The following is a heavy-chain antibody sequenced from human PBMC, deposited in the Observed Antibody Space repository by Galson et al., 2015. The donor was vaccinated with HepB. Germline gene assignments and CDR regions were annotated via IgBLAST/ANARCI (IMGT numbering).Heavy chain of an antibody. CDR1: GFTFSSYW. J-gene: IGHJ3*02. D-gene: IGHD3-16*01. V-gene: IGHV3-74*01. CDR2: INSDGSST. Sequence: SLRLSCAASGFTFSSYWMHWVRQAPGKGLVWVPRINSDGSSTSYADSVKGRFTISRDNAKNTLYLQMNSLRAEDTAVYYCARVPVMGGPRIMITFGGVRDAFDIWGQGTMVTVSS. CDR3: ARVPVMGGPRIMITFGGVRDAFDI.